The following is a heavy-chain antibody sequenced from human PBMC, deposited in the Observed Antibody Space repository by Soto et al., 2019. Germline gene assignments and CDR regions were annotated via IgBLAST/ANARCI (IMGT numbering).Heavy chain of an antibody. V-gene: IGHV3-21*01. D-gene: IGHD3-9*01. J-gene: IGHJ3*01. CDR2: ISSTSSYI. CDR3: AFLPYYDILTVFFLII. Sequence: RQDQRKQLEWVSSISSTSSYIYYAASVNGRFTLSRENAKNSLYLQMNSLRAEDTAVYYCAFLPYYDILTVFFLIIRGQ.